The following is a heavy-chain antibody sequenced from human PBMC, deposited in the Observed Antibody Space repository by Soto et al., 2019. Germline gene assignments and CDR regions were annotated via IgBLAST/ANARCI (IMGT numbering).Heavy chain of an antibody. CDR3: ARLLWSRGDWFDP. V-gene: IGHV4-30-4*02. Sequence: SETLSLTCTVSGGSISSGDYYWSWIRQPPGKGLEWIGYIYYSGSTYYNPSLKSRVTISVDTSKNQFSLKLSSVTAADTAVYYCARLLWSRGDWFDPWGQGTLVTVSS. D-gene: IGHD3-10*01. J-gene: IGHJ5*02. CDR1: GGSISSGDYY. CDR2: IYYSGST.